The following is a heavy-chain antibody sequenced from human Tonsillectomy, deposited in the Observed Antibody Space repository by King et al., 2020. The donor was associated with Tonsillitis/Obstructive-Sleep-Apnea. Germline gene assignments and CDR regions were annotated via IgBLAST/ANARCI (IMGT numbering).Heavy chain of an antibody. CDR3: ARADYYYYYMDV. Sequence: QLVQSGGGLVQPGGSLRLSCAASGFTVSSNHMSWVRQAPGKGLEWVSVIYSDDSIYYADSVKGRFTISRDNSKNTLYLQMNSLRAEDTAVYYCARADYYYYYMDVWGKGTTVTVSS. V-gene: IGHV3-66*01. CDR2: IYSDDSI. J-gene: IGHJ6*03. CDR1: GFTVSSNH.